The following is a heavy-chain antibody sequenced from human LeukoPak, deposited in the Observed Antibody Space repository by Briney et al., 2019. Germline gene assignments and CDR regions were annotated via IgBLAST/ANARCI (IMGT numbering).Heavy chain of an antibody. J-gene: IGHJ4*02. CDR2: ISYDGSNK. CDR1: GFTFSSYA. V-gene: IGHV3-30*04. Sequence: GGSLRLSCAASGFTFSSYAMHWVRQAPGKGLEWVAVISYDGSNKYYADSVKGRFTISRDNSKNTLYLQLNSLRAEDTAVYYCARDPYYDFWSGYPDYWGQGTLVTVSS. CDR3: ARDPYYDFWSGYPDY. D-gene: IGHD3-3*01.